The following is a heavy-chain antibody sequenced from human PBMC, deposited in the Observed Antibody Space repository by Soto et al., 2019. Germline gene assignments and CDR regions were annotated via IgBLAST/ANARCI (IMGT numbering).Heavy chain of an antibody. D-gene: IGHD5-18*01. CDR3: ASGIQLWLRRINNGYSG. J-gene: IGHJ4*02. V-gene: IGHV1-69*12. Sequence: QVQLVQSGAEVKKPESSVKVSCKAPGGTFSTYAISWVRQAPGQGLEWMGGIIPMFGTANYAQRFQDRVTITADESTKTVYMELSSLRTEDTAVEFWASGIQLWLRRINNGYSGWGQGTLVTVSS. CDR1: GGTFSTYA. CDR2: IIPMFGTA.